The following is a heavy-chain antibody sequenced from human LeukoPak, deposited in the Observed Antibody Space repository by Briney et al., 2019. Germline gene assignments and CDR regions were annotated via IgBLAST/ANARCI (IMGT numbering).Heavy chain of an antibody. V-gene: IGHV3-64*01. CDR2: ISSNGDST. D-gene: IGHD6-19*01. CDR1: GFTSSTYA. CDR3: ARSSGWYSPIDY. J-gene: IGHJ4*02. Sequence: GGSLRLSCAASGFTSSTYAMHWVRQAPGKGLEYVSAISSNGDSTYNANSVNGRFTISRDNSKNTLYLQMGSLGAEDMAVYYCARSSGWYSPIDYWGQGTLVTVSS.